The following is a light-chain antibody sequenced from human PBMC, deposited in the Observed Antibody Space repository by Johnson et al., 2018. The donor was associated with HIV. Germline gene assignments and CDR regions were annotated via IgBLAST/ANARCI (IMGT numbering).Light chain of an antibody. V-gene: IGLV1-51*02. CDR1: SSNIGNNY. J-gene: IGLJ1*01. Sequence: QSVLTQPPSVSAAPGQRVTISCSGSSSNIGNNYVSWYQQLAGTAPKLLIYENNKRPSGIPDRISGSKSGTSATLGITGHQTGDEADYYCGTWDSGLSAGHVFGTGTKVTVL. CDR3: GTWDSGLSAGHV. CDR2: ENN.